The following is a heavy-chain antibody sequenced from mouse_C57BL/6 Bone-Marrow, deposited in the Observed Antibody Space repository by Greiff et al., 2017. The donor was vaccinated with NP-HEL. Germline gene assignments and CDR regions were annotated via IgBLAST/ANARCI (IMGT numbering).Heavy chain of an antibody. CDR2: INYDGSST. J-gene: IGHJ4*01. V-gene: IGHV5-16*01. CDR1: GFTFSDYY. D-gene: IGHD2-4*01. CDR3: AREGGLRRRTYAMDY. Sequence: EVQLVESEGGLVQPGSSMKLSCTASGFTFSDYYMAWVRQVPEKGLEWVANINYDGSSTYYLDSLMSRFIISRDNAKNILYLQMSSLKSEDTATYYCAREGGLRRRTYAMDYWGQGTSVTVSS.